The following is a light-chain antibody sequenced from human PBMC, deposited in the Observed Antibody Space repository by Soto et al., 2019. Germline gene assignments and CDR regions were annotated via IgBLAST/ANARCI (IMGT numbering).Light chain of an antibody. V-gene: IGKV3-11*01. J-gene: IGKJ4*01. CDR2: DAS. CDR1: QSVSSY. Sequence: EIVLTQSPATLSLSPGERATLSCRASQSVSSYLAWYQQKPGQAPRLLIYDASNRATGIPARFSGSGSGTDFALIISSLEPEDFAVYYCQQRSNWPLTFGGGTKVEIK. CDR3: QQRSNWPLT.